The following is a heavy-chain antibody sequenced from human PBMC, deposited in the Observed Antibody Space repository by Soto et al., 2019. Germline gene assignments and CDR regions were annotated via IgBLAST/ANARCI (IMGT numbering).Heavy chain of an antibody. Sequence: GESLKISCKGSGYKFATYCIAWVRQMPWRGLEWMGIIYPGDSETIYSSSFRGHVTISADKSLNTAYLQWDSLTASDSAIYYCARGFTGSAGRFDPWGQGTVLTV. D-gene: IGHD6-25*01. CDR3: ARGFTGSAGRFDP. J-gene: IGHJ5*02. CDR1: GYKFATYC. V-gene: IGHV5-51*01. CDR2: IYPGDSET.